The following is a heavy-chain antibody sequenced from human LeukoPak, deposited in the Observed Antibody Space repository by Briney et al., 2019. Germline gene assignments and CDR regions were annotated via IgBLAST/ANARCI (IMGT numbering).Heavy chain of an antibody. CDR2: INSDGSST. Sequence: PGGSLRLSCAASGFTFSSYWMHWVRQAPGKGLVWVSRINSDGSSTSYADSVKGRFTISRDNAKNTLYLQMNGLRAEDTAVYYCARSSYYDFWSGYQPLFDYWGQGTLVTVSS. V-gene: IGHV3-74*01. D-gene: IGHD3-3*01. CDR1: GFTFSSYW. J-gene: IGHJ4*02. CDR3: ARSSYYDFWSGYQPLFDY.